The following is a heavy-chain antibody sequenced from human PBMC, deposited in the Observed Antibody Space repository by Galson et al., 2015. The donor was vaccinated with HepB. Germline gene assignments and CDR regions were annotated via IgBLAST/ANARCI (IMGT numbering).Heavy chain of an antibody. CDR2: IKQDGSEK. CDR3: ATPLSGPYLFGQGS. J-gene: IGHJ5*02. CDR1: GFTFSNYW. V-gene: IGHV3-7*03. D-gene: IGHD3-9*01. Sequence: SLRLSCAASGFTFSNYWMSWVRQAPGKGLEWVANIKQDGSEKYYVDSVKGRFTISRDNAKNSLSLQMNSLRAEDTAVYYCATPLSGPYLFGQGSWGQGTLVTVSS.